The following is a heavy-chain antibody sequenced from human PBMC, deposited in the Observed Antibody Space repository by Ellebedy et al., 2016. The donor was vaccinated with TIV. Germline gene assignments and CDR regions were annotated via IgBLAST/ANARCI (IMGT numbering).Heavy chain of an antibody. J-gene: IGHJ6*02. V-gene: IGHV1-46*01. CDR3: ARDRILSSTNPLYYGMDV. CDR1: GYIFTTYY. Sequence: AASVKVSCKASGYIFTTYYIHWVRQAPRQGLEWMGVIDPSGCSTDYAQKFQGRVTLTRDTSTSTVYMDMSSLRSEDTAVYYCARDRILSSTNPLYYGMDVWGQGTTVTVSS. D-gene: IGHD1-14*01. CDR2: IDPSGCST.